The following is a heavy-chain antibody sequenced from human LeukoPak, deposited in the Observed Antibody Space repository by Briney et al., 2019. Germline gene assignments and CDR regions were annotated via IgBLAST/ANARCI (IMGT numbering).Heavy chain of an antibody. V-gene: IGHV3-66*02. Sequence: GGSLRLSCAASGFTVSSNYMSWVRQAPGKGLEWVSVIYSGGSTYYADSVKGRFTISRDYSKNTLYLQMNSLRAEDTAVYYCASDSGSYYNYYYMDVWGKGTTVTVSS. D-gene: IGHD1-26*01. CDR2: IYSGGST. CDR1: GFTVSSNY. J-gene: IGHJ6*03. CDR3: ASDSGSYYNYYYMDV.